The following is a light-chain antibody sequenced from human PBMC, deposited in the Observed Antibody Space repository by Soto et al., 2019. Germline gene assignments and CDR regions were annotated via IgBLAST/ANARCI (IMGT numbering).Light chain of an antibody. Sequence: DIHMTQSPSSLSASVVDRVTITCRASQSISSNLNWYQQKPGKAPKLLIYAASNLQSGVPSTFSGSGSGTDFTLTISSLQPEDFATYYCQQSHSIPWTFGQGTKVDIK. CDR1: QSISSN. CDR3: QQSHSIPWT. V-gene: IGKV1-39*01. CDR2: AAS. J-gene: IGKJ1*01.